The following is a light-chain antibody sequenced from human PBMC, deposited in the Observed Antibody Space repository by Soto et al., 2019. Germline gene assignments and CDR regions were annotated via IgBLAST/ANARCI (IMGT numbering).Light chain of an antibody. V-gene: IGLV2-14*01. CDR1: SSDVGGYNY. J-gene: IGLJ2*01. CDR3: SSYTSSSTVV. CDR2: DVS. Sequence: QSVLTQPASVSGSPGQSITISCTRTSSDVGGYNYVSWYQQHPGKAPKLMIYDVSNRPSGVSNRFSGSKSGNTASLTISGLQAEDEADYYCSSYTSSSTVVFCGGTKLTVL.